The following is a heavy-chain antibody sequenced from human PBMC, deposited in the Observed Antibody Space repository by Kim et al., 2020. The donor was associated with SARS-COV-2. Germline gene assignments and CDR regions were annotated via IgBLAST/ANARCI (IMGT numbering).Heavy chain of an antibody. CDR1: GFTVSNNY. Sequence: GGSLRLSCAASGFTVSNNYMSWVRQAPGKGLEWVSAFHPGGNTYYADSVKGRFTISRDNSKNTLFLQMNSLRAEDTAVYYCARGWDRAKVGYWGLGTLVTVSS. CDR2: FHPGGNT. J-gene: IGHJ4*02. D-gene: IGHD1-26*01. CDR3: ARGWDRAKVGY. V-gene: IGHV3-53*01.